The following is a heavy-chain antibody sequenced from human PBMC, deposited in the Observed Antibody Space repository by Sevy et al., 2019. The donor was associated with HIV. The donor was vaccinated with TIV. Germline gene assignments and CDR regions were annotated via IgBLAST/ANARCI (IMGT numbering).Heavy chain of an antibody. V-gene: IGHV3-30-3*01. Sequence: GGSLRLSCAASGFTFSSYAMHWVRQAPGKGLEWVAVISYDGSNKYYADSVKGRFTISRDNSKNTLYLQMNSLRAEDTAVYYCARGLSTTMIPIYWGQGTLVTVSS. J-gene: IGHJ4*02. CDR3: ARGLSTTMIPIY. D-gene: IGHD3-22*01. CDR2: ISYDGSNK. CDR1: GFTFSSYA.